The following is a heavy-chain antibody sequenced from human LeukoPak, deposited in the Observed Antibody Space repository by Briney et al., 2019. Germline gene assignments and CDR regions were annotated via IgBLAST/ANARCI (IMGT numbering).Heavy chain of an antibody. Sequence: GGSLRLSCAASGFTVSSNYMSWVRQAPGKGLEWISYIGSSGGGIYYSDSVKGRFIISRDNAKNSLNLQMNSLRAEDTAVYYCVRVDGYYGYWGQGTLVTVSS. CDR2: IGSSGGGI. CDR1: GFTVSSNY. CDR3: VRVDGYYGY. J-gene: IGHJ4*02. D-gene: IGHD3-16*01. V-gene: IGHV3-11*01.